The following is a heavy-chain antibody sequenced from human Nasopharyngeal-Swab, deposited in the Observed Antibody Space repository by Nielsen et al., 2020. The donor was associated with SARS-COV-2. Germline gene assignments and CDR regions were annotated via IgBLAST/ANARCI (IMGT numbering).Heavy chain of an antibody. CDR2: ISWNSGSI. J-gene: IGHJ2*01. CDR3: AKACSSTSCYFDFWSGHSQNWYFDL. D-gene: IGHD2-2*01. V-gene: IGHV3-9*01. Sequence: GGSLRLSCAASGFTFDEYAMHWVRQGPGKGLEWVSGISWNSGSIGYADSVKGRFTISRDNAKNSLYLQMNSLRAEDTALYYCAKACSSTSCYFDFWSGHSQNWYFDLWGRGTLVTVSS. CDR1: GFTFDEYA.